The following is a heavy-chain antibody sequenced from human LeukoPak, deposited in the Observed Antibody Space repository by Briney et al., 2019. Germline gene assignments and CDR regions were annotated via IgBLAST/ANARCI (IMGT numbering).Heavy chain of an antibody. CDR2: ISGSGGST. J-gene: IGHJ4*02. CDR3: AKLPSYYDILTGSFDY. Sequence: SGGSLRLSCAASGFTFSSYAMSWVRQAPGKGLEWVSAISGSGGSTYYADSVKGRFTISRDNSKNTLYLLMNSLRAEDTAVYYCAKLPSYYDILTGSFDYWGQGTLVTVSS. V-gene: IGHV3-23*01. CDR1: GFTFSSYA. D-gene: IGHD3-9*01.